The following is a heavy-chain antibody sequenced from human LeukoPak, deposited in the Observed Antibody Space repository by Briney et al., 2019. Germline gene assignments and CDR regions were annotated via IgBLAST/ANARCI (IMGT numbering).Heavy chain of an antibody. Sequence: GGSLRLSCAASGFTLSSYAMHWVRQAPGKGLEWVAVISYDGSNKYYADSVKGRFTISRDNSKNTLYLQMNSLRAEDTAVYYCARNGDQAIFGNYYYMDVWGKGTTVTVSS. CDR2: ISYDGSNK. CDR3: ARNGDQAIFGNYYYMDV. CDR1: GFTLSSYA. J-gene: IGHJ6*03. V-gene: IGHV3-30-3*01. D-gene: IGHD3-3*01.